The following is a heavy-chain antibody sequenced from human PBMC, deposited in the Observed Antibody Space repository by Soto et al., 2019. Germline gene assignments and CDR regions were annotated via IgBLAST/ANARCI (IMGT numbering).Heavy chain of an antibody. CDR1: GYTFTNYA. Sequence: QVQLVQSGAEVKKPGASVKVSCKASGYTFTNYALHWVRHAPVQRLEWMGWINAGNGNTKYSEKFQGRVTITRDTSASTAYMELSSLRSEDTAVYYCARGVVDFPHWGQSTLMTVSS. CDR3: ARGVVDFPH. V-gene: IGHV1-3*01. J-gene: IGHJ1*01. D-gene: IGHD2-15*01. CDR2: INAGNGNT.